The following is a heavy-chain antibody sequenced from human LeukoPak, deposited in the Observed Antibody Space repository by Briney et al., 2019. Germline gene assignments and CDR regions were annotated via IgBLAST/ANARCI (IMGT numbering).Heavy chain of an antibody. CDR1: GYTFSRHG. CDR3: ARPYSSSWYGDFQH. Sequence: PGRSLTLSCAASGYTFSRHGIHWVRQAPGKGLEWVAVVWYDGRNRDYADSVKGRFTISKDNSNNMVFLQMDRLRAEDTAVYYCARPYSSSWYGDFQHWGQGTLVTVSS. J-gene: IGHJ1*01. D-gene: IGHD6-13*01. V-gene: IGHV3-33*01. CDR2: VWYDGRNR.